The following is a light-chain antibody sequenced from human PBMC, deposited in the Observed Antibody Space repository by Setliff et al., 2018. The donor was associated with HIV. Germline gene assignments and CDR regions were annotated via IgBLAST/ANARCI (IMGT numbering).Light chain of an antibody. Sequence: QSALAQPPSASGSPGHSVTISCTGTSSDVGGYNFVSWYQHHPGKAPKLMIYEVSKRPSGVPDRFSGSKSGNTASLTVSGLQAEDEADYYCASHRDTNTLEVFGTGTKVTVL. V-gene: IGLV2-8*01. CDR1: SSDVGGYNF. CDR3: ASHRDTNTLEV. J-gene: IGLJ1*01. CDR2: EVS.